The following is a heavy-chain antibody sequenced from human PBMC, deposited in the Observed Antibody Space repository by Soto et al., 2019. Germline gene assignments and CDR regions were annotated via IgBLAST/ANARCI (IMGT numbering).Heavy chain of an antibody. CDR1: GFTFSSYS. J-gene: IGHJ6*02. CDR3: ANTAGYDFWSGPYKPYGMDV. Sequence: PGGSLRLSYAASGFTFSSYSMNWVRQAPGKGLEWVSSISSSSSYIYYADSVKGRFTIYREKSKNSLYMQMNSLRAEDTAVYYCANTAGYDFWSGPYKPYGMDVWGQGTTVTVSS. CDR2: ISSSSSYI. D-gene: IGHD3-3*01. V-gene: IGHV3-21*01.